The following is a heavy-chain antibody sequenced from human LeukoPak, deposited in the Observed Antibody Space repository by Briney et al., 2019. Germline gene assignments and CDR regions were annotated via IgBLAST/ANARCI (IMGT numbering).Heavy chain of an antibody. V-gene: IGHV3-23*01. CDR2: ISGSGGST. D-gene: IGHD3-22*01. CDR1: GITLSNYG. Sequence: GGSLRLSCAVSGITLSNYGMSWVRQAPGKGLEWVAGISGSGGSTNYADCVKGRFTISRDNRKNTLYLQMNSLRVEDTAVYFCAKRGVVIRVILVGFHKEAYYFDSWGQGALVTVSS. CDR3: AKRGVVIRVILVGFHKEAYYFDS. J-gene: IGHJ4*02.